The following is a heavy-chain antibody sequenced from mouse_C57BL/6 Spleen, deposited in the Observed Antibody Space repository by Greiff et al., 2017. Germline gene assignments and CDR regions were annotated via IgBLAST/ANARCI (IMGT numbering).Heavy chain of an antibody. CDR2: IDPSASYP. J-gene: IGHJ2*01. CDR3: ASGDSSGTDY. Sequence: QVQLKQPGAELVKPGASVKLSCKASDYTFPSYWMPWVNQRPGQGLELIGAIDPSASYPNYHHKFKGKATLTVDTSASTAYMQHSSLTSEDSAVYDCASGDSSGTDYWGQGTTLTVSS. D-gene: IGHD3-2*02. CDR1: DYTFPSYW. V-gene: IGHV1-50*01.